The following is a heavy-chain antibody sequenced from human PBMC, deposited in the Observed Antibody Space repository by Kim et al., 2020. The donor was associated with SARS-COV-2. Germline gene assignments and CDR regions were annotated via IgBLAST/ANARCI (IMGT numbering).Heavy chain of an antibody. CDR3: ARGGSLWFGELFPNDY. CDR1: GFTFSDYY. CDR2: ISSSSSYT. V-gene: IGHV3-11*06. D-gene: IGHD3-10*01. J-gene: IGHJ4*02. Sequence: GGSLRLSCAASGFTFSDYYMSWIRQAPGKGLEWVSYISSSSSYTNYADSVKGRFTISRDNAKNSLYLQMNSLRAEDTAVYYCARGGSLWFGELFPNDYWGQGTLVTVSS.